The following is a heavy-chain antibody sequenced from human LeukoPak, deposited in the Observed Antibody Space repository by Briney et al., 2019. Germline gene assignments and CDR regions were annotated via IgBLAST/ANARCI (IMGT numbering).Heavy chain of an antibody. Sequence: GGSLRLSCAASGFTFTKFAMTWVRQAPGKGLEWVSVIYSGGSTYYADSVKGRFTISRDNSKNTLYLQMNSLRAEDTAVYHCARDLEIYGVWFDPWGQGTLVTVSS. J-gene: IGHJ5*02. CDR2: IYSGGST. V-gene: IGHV3-66*01. D-gene: IGHD4-17*01. CDR1: GFTFTKFA. CDR3: ARDLEIYGVWFDP.